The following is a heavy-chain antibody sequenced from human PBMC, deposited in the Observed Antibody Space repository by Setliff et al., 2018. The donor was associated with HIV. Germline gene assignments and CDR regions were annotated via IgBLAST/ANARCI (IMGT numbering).Heavy chain of an antibody. Sequence: SETLSLTCTVSGGSISNSRYYWSWIRQPPGKGLEWIGRIYYSGSTYYNPSLKSRVTISVDTSKNQFSLKLSSVTAADAAVYYCASRVYYYDSSGYLREEGFGPWGQGTLVTVSS. CDR1: GGSISNSRYY. J-gene: IGHJ5*02. V-gene: IGHV4-39*01. CDR3: ASRVYYYDSSGYLREEGFGP. CDR2: IYYSGST. D-gene: IGHD3-22*01.